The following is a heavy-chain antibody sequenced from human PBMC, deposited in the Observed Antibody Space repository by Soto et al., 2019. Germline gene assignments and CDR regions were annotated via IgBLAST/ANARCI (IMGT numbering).Heavy chain of an antibody. Sequence: GESLKISCKGSGYSFTNYWIGWVRQMPGKGPEWMGIIYPGDSDTRYSPSFRGQVTISADKSFSSAYLQWNSLKASDTAMYYCARLFAYHGNFDFWGQGTLVTVSS. CDR2: IYPGDSDT. CDR1: GYSFTNYW. CDR3: ARLFAYHGNFDF. J-gene: IGHJ4*02. D-gene: IGHD3-10*01. V-gene: IGHV5-51*01.